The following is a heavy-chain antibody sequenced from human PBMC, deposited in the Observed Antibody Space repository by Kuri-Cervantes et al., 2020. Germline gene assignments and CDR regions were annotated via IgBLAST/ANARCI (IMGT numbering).Heavy chain of an antibody. CDR2: IYHSGST. V-gene: IGHV4-30-2*01. CDR3: ARPGGGFFWSAYYGDGMDV. J-gene: IGHJ6*02. Sequence: LRLSCTVSGGSISSGGYYWSWIRQHPGKGLEWIGYIYHSGSTYYNPSLKSRVTISVDRSKNQFSLKLSPVTAADTAVYYCARPGGGFFWSAYYGDGMDVWGQGTTVTVSS. CDR1: GGSISSGGYY. D-gene: IGHD3-3*01.